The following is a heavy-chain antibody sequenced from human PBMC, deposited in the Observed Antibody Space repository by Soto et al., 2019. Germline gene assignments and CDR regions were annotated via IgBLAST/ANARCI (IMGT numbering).Heavy chain of an antibody. CDR2: INAGNGNT. CDR3: ARGLGKARLNDAFDI. CDR1: GDTFTSYS. J-gene: IGHJ3*02. D-gene: IGHD5-12*01. V-gene: IGHV1-3*01. Sequence: ASVKLACKASGDTFTSYSMHWVRQAPGQRLEWMGWINAGNGNTKYSQKFQGRVTITRDTSASTAYMELSSLRSEDTAVYYCARGLGKARLNDAFDIWGQGTMVTVS.